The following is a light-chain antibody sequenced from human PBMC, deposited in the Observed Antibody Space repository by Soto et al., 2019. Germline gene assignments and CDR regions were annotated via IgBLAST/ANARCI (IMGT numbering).Light chain of an antibody. J-gene: IGKJ1*01. Sequence: EVGLTESPGTLSLSPGERATLSCRASQSVSSSYLAWYQQKPGQAPRLLIYGASSRATGIPDRFSGSGSGTDFTLAIRRLEPEDFAVYYCHQFGYSPRTFGQGTKADIK. CDR3: HQFGYSPRT. V-gene: IGKV3-20*01. CDR2: GAS. CDR1: QSVSSSY.